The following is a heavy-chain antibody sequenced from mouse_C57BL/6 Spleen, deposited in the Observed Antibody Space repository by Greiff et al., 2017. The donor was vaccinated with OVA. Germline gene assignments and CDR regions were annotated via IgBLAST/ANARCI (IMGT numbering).Heavy chain of an antibody. V-gene: IGHV1-52*01. CDR2: IDPSDSET. CDR3: ARDEAYYSNYSWFAY. D-gene: IGHD2-5*01. Sequence: QVQLQQPGAELVRPGSSVKLSCKASGYTFTSYWMHWVKPRPIQGLEWIGNIDPSDSETHYNQKFKDKATLTVDRSSSTAYMQLSSLTSEDSAVYYCARDEAYYSNYSWFAYWGQGTLVTVSA. J-gene: IGHJ3*01. CDR1: GYTFTSYW.